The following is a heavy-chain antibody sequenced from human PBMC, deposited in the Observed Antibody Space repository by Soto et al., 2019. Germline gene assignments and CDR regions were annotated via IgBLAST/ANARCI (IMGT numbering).Heavy chain of an antibody. Sequence: QVQLVQSGAEVKKPGASVKVSCKASGYTFTSSGISWVRQAPGQGLEWMGWISAYNGNTNYAQKLQGRATMTTDTSTRTAYMELRSLRSDDPAVYYCARDDSRGYCSNFAYWGQGTLVTVSS. CDR1: GYTFTSSG. CDR2: ISAYNGNT. D-gene: IGHD3-22*01. J-gene: IGHJ4*02. V-gene: IGHV1-18*01. CDR3: ARDDSRGYCSNFAY.